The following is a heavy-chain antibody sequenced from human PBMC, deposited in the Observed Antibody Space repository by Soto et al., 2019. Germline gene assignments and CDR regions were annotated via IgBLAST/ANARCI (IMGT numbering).Heavy chain of an antibody. D-gene: IGHD5-18*01. Sequence: SLRLSCAASGITFSNYAMNWVRQAPGKGLEWVSGISENGGSTYYADSVKGRFTISRDNSKNTLYLQMNSLRAEDTAVYYCAKDRIRSGYGYGLDVWGHGTTVTVSS. CDR3: AKDRIRSGYGYGLDV. CDR2: ISENGGST. V-gene: IGHV3-23*01. J-gene: IGHJ6*02. CDR1: GITFSNYA.